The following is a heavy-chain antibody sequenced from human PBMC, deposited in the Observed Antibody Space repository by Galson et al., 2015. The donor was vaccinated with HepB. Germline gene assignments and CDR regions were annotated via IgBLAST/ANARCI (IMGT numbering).Heavy chain of an antibody. CDR2: INPNSGGT. CDR1: GYTFTGYY. V-gene: IGHV1-2*02. Sequence: SVKVSCKASGYTFTGYYMHWVRQAPGQGLEWMGWINPNSGGTNYAQKFQGRVTMTRDTSISTAYMELSRLRSDDTAVYYCARDYYSSGSYYNVVYYFDYWGQGTLVTVSS. J-gene: IGHJ4*02. CDR3: ARDYYSSGSYYNVVYYFDY. D-gene: IGHD3-10*01.